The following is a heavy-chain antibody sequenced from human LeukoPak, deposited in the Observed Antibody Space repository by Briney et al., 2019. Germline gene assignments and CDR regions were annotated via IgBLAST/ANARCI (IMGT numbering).Heavy chain of an antibody. CDR2: IYYSGST. Sequence: PSETLSLTCTVSGGSISSYYWSWIRQPPGKGLEWIGYIYYSGSTNYNPSLKSRVTISVDTSENQFSLKLTSVTAADTAVYYCAREDAQEGTNAFDIWGQGTMVTVSS. CDR1: GGSISSYY. V-gene: IGHV4-59*01. J-gene: IGHJ3*02. CDR3: AREDAQEGTNAFDI. D-gene: IGHD2-2*01.